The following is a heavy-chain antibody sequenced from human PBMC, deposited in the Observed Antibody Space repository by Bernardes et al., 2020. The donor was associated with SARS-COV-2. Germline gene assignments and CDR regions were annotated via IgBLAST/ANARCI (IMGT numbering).Heavy chain of an antibody. Sequence: GGSLRLSCAASGFTFSDYYMSWVRQAPGKGLEWVSYISSSGSTTYYADSVRGRFTISRDNAKNSLYLQMNSLRAEDTAVYYCARTSYNFWSGYSLDYWGQGTLVTVSS. CDR2: ISSSGSTT. CDR1: GFTFSDYY. CDR3: ARTSYNFWSGYSLDY. D-gene: IGHD3-3*01. V-gene: IGHV3-11*01. J-gene: IGHJ4*02.